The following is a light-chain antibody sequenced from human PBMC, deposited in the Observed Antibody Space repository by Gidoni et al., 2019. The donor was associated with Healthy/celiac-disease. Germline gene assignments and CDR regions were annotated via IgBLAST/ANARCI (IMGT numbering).Light chain of an antibody. CDR2: KDS. CDR3: QSADSSGTYVV. V-gene: IGLV3-25*03. CDR1: ALPKQY. J-gene: IGLJ2*01. Sequence: SYEVTQPPSVSVSPGRTARITCSGDALPKQYAYWYQQKPGQAPILVIFKDSERPSGIPERFSGSSSGTTVTLTISGVQADDEADYYCQSADSSGTYVVFGGGTKLTVL.